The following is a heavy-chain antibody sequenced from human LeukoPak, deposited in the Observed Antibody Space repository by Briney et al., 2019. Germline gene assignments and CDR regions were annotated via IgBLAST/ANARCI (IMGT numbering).Heavy chain of an antibody. D-gene: IGHD3-22*01. CDR2: ISSSSSHI. CDR3: ARDLYDSGGYSSPIDY. J-gene: IGHJ4*02. V-gene: IGHV3-11*06. Sequence: PGGSLRLSCVASGFIFSDHYMDWVRQAPGKGLEWVSSISSSSSHIHSADSVKGRFTISRDNAKNSLYLQMNSLRAEDTAVYYCARDLYDSGGYSSPIDYWGQGTLVTVSS. CDR1: GFIFSDHY.